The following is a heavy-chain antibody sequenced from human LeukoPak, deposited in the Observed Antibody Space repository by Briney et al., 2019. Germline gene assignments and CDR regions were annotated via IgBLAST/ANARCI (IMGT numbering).Heavy chain of an antibody. V-gene: IGHV1-69*13. CDR1: GGTFSSYA. J-gene: IGHJ2*01. Sequence: SVKVSCKASGGTFSSYAISWVRQAPGQGLEWMGGIIPIFRTANYAQKFQGRVTITADESTCTAYMELTSLRSEDTAVYYCAIPSARVSISDIVVVVAAKVPRYFDLWGRGTPVTVSS. CDR2: IIPIFRTA. CDR3: AIPSARVSISDIVVVVAAKVPRYFDL. D-gene: IGHD2-15*01.